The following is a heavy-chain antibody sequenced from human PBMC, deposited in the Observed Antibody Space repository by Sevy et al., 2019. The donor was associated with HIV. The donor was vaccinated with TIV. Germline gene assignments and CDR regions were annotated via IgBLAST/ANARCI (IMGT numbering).Heavy chain of an antibody. Sequence: GGSLRVSCAASGFTFSSYWMSWVRQAPGKGLEWVANIKQDGSEKYYVDSVKGRFTISRDNAKNSLYLQMNSLRAEDTAVYYCASSFHYYDSSGYYYYWGQGTLVTVSS. V-gene: IGHV3-7*01. J-gene: IGHJ4*02. CDR2: IKQDGSEK. CDR1: GFTFSSYW. CDR3: ASSFHYYDSSGYYYY. D-gene: IGHD3-22*01.